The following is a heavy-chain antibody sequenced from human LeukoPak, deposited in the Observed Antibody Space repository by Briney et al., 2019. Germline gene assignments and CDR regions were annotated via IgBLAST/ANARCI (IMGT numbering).Heavy chain of an antibody. J-gene: IGHJ4*02. CDR2: ITGSGGSA. D-gene: IGHD3-16*01. CDR3: AKVSALYLVDY. CDR1: GYSFSSYA. V-gene: IGHV3-23*01. Sequence: GESLKISCKGSGYSFSSYAMSWVRQAPGKALEWVSAITGSGGSAYYADSVKGRFTISRDNSKNTLYLQMSSLRAEDTALYYCAKVSALYLVDYWGQGTLVTVSS.